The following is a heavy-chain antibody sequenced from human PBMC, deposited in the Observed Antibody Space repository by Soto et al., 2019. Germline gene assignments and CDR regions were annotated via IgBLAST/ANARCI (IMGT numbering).Heavy chain of an antibody. CDR1: GPSVTSHY. CDR3: ARFDMVASIFDF. Sequence: SETLSLTCTVSGPSVTSHYWSWIRQPPGKGLEWIGYIYHTGSTNYNPSLKRRVTISVDTSKNQFSLKLSSVTAADTAVYYCARFDMVASIFDFWGQGTLVTVSS. J-gene: IGHJ4*02. CDR2: IYHTGST. D-gene: IGHD5-12*01. V-gene: IGHV4-59*02.